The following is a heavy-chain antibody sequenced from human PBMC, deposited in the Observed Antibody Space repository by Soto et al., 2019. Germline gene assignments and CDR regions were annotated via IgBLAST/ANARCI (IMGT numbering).Heavy chain of an antibody. CDR1: GGTFSSYA. D-gene: IGHD3-10*01. V-gene: IGHV1-69*01. CDR2: IIPIFGTA. Sequence: QVQLVQSGAEVKKPGSSVKVSCKASGGTFSSYAISWVRQAPGQGLEWMGGIIPIFGTANYAQKFQGRVTITADESTSTAYMELSSLRSEDTAVYYCARAMVRGVLGLGDYSYYGMDVWGQGTTVTVAS. CDR3: ARAMVRGVLGLGDYSYYGMDV. J-gene: IGHJ6*02.